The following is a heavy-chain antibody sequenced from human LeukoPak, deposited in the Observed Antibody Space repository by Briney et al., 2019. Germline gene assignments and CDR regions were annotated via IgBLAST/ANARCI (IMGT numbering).Heavy chain of an antibody. V-gene: IGHV4-61*05. Sequence: SETLSLTCTVSGGSISSSSYYWGWIRQPPGKGLEWIGYMYYSGSTNYNPSLKSRVTISLDTPKNQFSLRLNSVTAADAAVYYCARGVAGYGPYDYWGQGTLVTVSS. D-gene: IGHD5-12*01. J-gene: IGHJ4*02. CDR1: GGSISSSSYY. CDR2: MYYSGST. CDR3: ARGVAGYGPYDY.